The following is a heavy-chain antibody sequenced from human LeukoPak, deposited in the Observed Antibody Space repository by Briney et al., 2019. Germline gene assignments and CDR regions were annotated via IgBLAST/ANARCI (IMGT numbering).Heavy chain of an antibody. Sequence: SETLSLTCTVSGGSISSYYWSWIRQPAGKAPEWIGRIYSSGIINYNPSLKSRVTMSLDNSKNQLSLKLSSVTAADTAVYYCARQFYYYGSGRKRWFDPWGQGTLVTVSS. D-gene: IGHD3-10*01. CDR1: GGSISSYY. J-gene: IGHJ5*02. CDR3: ARQFYYYGSGRKRWFDP. V-gene: IGHV4-4*07. CDR2: IYSSGII.